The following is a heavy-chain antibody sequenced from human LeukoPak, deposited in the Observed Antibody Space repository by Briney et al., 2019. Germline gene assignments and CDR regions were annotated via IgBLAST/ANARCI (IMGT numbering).Heavy chain of an antibody. CDR2: IYYSGST. V-gene: IGHV4-39*07. Sequence: SETLSLTCTVSGGSISSSSYYWGWIRQPPGRGLEWIGSIYYSGSTYYNPSLKSRVTISVDTSKNQFSLKLSSVTAADTALYYCARGRLLKPFDYWGQGTLVTVSS. CDR1: GGSISSSSYY. J-gene: IGHJ4*02. D-gene: IGHD2-21*01. CDR3: ARGRLLKPFDY.